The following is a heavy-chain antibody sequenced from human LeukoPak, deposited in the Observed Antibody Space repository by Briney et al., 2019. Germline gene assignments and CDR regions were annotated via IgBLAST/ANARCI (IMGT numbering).Heavy chain of an antibody. CDR3: AREALGGIAAAHRYFDY. D-gene: IGHD6-13*01. V-gene: IGHV1-2*02. Sequence: ASVKVSCKASGYTFTAYYMHWVRQAPGQGLEWMGWINPNSGGTNYAQKFQGRVTMTRDTSISTAYMELSRLRSDDTAVYYCAREALGGIAAAHRYFDYWGQGTLVTVSS. CDR1: GYTFTAYY. J-gene: IGHJ4*02. CDR2: INPNSGGT.